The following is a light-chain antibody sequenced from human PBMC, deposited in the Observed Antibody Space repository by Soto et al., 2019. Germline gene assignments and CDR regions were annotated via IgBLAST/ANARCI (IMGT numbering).Light chain of an antibody. J-gene: IGKJ1*01. Sequence: EIVLTQSPGTLSLSPGERATLSCRASQSVSSSFLAWYQQKPGQAPRLLIYGASSRATGIPDRFSGSGSGKDFTLTISRLEPEDFAVYYCQQYDSSPWTFGQGTMVEIK. CDR3: QQYDSSPWT. CDR1: QSVSSSF. V-gene: IGKV3-20*01. CDR2: GAS.